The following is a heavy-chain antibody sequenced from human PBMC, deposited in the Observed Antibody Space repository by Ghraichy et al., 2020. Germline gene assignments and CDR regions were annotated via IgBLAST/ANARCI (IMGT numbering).Heavy chain of an antibody. Sequence: KVSCKGSGYSFTSYWIGWVRQMPGKGLEWMGIIYPGDSDTRYSPSFQGQVTISADKSISTAYLQWSSLKASDTAMYYCARHGSYYDFWSADYYYYGMDVWGQGTTVTVSS. V-gene: IGHV5-51*01. CDR2: IYPGDSDT. CDR3: ARHGSYYDFWSADYYYYGMDV. J-gene: IGHJ6*02. D-gene: IGHD3-3*01. CDR1: GYSFTSYW.